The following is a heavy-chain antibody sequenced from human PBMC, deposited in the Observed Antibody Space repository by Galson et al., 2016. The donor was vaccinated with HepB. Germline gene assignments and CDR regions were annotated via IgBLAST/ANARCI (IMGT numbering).Heavy chain of an antibody. V-gene: IGHV3-30*18. J-gene: IGHJ4*02. Sequence: SLRLSCAASGFTFSSYAMHWVRQAPGKGLEWVAVISYDGSHKYYAASVKGRFTISRDNSKNTLSLQMNSLRAEDTAVYYCAKNDILVGYSAFDYWGQGTLVTVSS. CDR1: GFTFSSYA. D-gene: IGHD3-9*01. CDR2: ISYDGSHK. CDR3: AKNDILVGYSAFDY.